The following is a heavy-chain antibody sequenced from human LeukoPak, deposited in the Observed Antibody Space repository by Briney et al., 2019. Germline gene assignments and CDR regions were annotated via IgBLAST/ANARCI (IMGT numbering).Heavy chain of an antibody. V-gene: IGHV1-69*05. CDR3: ARGGYCSSTSCPFDY. CDR2: IIPIFGTA. CDR1: GGTFSSYA. J-gene: IGHJ4*02. D-gene: IGHD2-2*01. Sequence: EASVKVSCKASGGTFSSYAISWVRQAPGQGLEWMGGIIPIFGTANYAQKFQGRVTITTDESTSTAYMELSSLRSEDTAVYYCARGGYCSSTSCPFDYWGQGTLVTVSS.